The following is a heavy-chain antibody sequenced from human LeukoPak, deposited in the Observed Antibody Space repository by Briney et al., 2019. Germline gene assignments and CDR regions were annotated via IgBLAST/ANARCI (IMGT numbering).Heavy chain of an antibody. CDR1: GGSISSYY. D-gene: IGHD4-17*01. CDR2: IYYSGST. J-gene: IGHJ5*02. Sequence: SETLSLTCTVSGGSISSYYWSWIRQPPGKGLEWIGYIYYSGSTNYNPSLKSRVTISVDTSKNQFSLKLSSVTAADTAVYYCARKTALSGDYDWFDPWGQGTLVTVSS. V-gene: IGHV4-59*01. CDR3: ARKTALSGDYDWFDP.